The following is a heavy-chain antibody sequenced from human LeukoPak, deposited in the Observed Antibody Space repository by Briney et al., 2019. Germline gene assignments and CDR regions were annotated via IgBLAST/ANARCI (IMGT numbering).Heavy chain of an antibody. J-gene: IGHJ4*02. Sequence: SETLSLTCTVSGGSISSSSYYWGWIRQPPGKGLEWIGSIYYSGSTYYNPSLKSRVTISVDTSKNQFSLKLSSVTAADTAVYYCASYGSGSTGYWGQGTLVTVSS. V-gene: IGHV4-39*07. CDR2: IYYSGST. D-gene: IGHD3-10*01. CDR3: ASYGSGSTGY. CDR1: GGSISSSSYY.